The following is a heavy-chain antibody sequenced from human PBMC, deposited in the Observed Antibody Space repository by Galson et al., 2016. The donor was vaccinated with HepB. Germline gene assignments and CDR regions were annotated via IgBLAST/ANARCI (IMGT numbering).Heavy chain of an antibody. D-gene: IGHD1-26*01. CDR2: VYSSGST. V-gene: IGHV4-59*08. J-gene: IGHJ5*02. CDR1: NDSITYYY. CDR3: ARLAHGRFA. Sequence: SETLSLTCTVSNDSITYYYWSWIRQPPGKGLEWIGYVYSSGSTNYAPSFRSRVTISVDTSKSQFSLRLTSVTAADTGVYNCARLAHGRFAWGQGIPVTVAS.